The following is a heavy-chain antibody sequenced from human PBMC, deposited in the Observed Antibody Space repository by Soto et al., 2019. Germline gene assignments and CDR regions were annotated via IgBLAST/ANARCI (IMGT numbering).Heavy chain of an antibody. D-gene: IGHD6-19*01. CDR2: ISGSGGST. V-gene: IGHV3-23*01. Sequence: QPGGSLRLSCAASGFTFSSYAMSWVRQAPGKGLEWVSAISGSGGSTYYADSVKGRFTISRDNSKNTLYLQMNSLRAEDTAVYYCAKDQVAVAGNRDYYFDYWGQGTLVTVSS. CDR3: AKDQVAVAGNRDYYFDY. J-gene: IGHJ4*02. CDR1: GFTFSSYA.